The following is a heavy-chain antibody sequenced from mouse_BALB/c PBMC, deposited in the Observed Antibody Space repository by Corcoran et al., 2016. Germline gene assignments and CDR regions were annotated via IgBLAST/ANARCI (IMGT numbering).Heavy chain of an antibody. CDR2: IYPGDGSP. V-gene: IGHV1S56*01. Sequence: QVQLQQSGPELVKPGALVKISCKASGYTFRRYDINWVRQRPGQGLEWMGWIYPGDGSPKYNEKFKGNATLTADKSSSTAYMQLSRLTSENSAVYFCARSGVVIYDGYSFAYLGQGTLVTVSA. J-gene: IGHJ3*01. D-gene: IGHD2-3*01. CDR1: GYTFRRYD. CDR3: ARSGVVIYDGYSFAY.